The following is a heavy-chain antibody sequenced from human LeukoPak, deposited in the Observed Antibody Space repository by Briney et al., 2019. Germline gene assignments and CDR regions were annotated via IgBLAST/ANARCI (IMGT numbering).Heavy chain of an antibody. CDR1: GCTISSYT. CDR2: IIPIFGTA. Sequence: ASLKVSCKASGCTISSYTFSWVRQAPGEGLESMGGIIPIFGTANYAQKFQGRVTITTDESTSTAYMELSSLRSEDAAVYYCARDDSTYYDSSGYRYYYYMDVWGKGTTVTVSS. D-gene: IGHD3-22*01. CDR3: ARDDSTYYDSSGYRYYYYMDV. V-gene: IGHV1-69*05. J-gene: IGHJ6*03.